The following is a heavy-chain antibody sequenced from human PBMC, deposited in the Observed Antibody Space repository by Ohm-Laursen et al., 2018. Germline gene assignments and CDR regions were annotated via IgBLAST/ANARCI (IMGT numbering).Heavy chain of an antibody. J-gene: IGHJ4*02. V-gene: IGHV3-23*01. CDR1: GFSFSTYA. Sequence: SLRLSCAASGFSFSTYAMSWVRQTPGKGPEWVSSIGPSGASTYYADSVKGRFTISRDNSENTLYLQMNTLRAEDTALYYCARGGLVPAYWGQGTLVTVSS. CDR2: IGPSGAST. D-gene: IGHD2-2*01. CDR3: ARGGLVPAY.